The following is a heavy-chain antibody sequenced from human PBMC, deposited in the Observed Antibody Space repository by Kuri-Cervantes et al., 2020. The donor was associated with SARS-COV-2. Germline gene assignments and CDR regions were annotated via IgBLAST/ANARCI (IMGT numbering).Heavy chain of an antibody. Sequence: SCAASGFTFSSYAMSWVRQAPGKGLEWVSAISGSGGSTYYADSVKGRVTISRDNSKNTLYLQMNSLRAEDTAVYYCAKRRGGGSGGSCYFFDYWGQGTLVTVSS. CDR2: ISGSGGST. CDR3: AKRRGGGSGGSCYFFDY. CDR1: GFTFSSYA. V-gene: IGHV3-23*01. D-gene: IGHD2-15*01. J-gene: IGHJ4*02.